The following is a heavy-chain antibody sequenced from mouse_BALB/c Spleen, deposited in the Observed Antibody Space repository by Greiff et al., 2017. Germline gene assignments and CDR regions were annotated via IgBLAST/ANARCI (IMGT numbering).Heavy chain of an antibody. Sequence: EVKVVESGGGLVQPGGSLKLSCAASGFTFSSYTMSWVRQTPEKRLEWVAYISNGGGSTYYPDTVKGRFTISRDNAKNTLYLQMSSLKSEDTAMYYCARHSLYGSSYGYYAMDYWGQGTSVTVSS. CDR1: GFTFSSYT. J-gene: IGHJ4*01. CDR2: ISNGGGST. D-gene: IGHD1-1*01. CDR3: ARHSLYGSSYGYYAMDY. V-gene: IGHV5-12-2*01.